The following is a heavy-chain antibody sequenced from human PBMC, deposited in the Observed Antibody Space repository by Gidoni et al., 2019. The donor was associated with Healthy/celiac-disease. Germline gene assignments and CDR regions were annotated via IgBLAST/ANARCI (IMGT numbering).Heavy chain of an antibody. CDR1: VYTFTSYD. V-gene: IGHV1-8*01. CDR2: MNPNSGNT. D-gene: IGHD2-2*01. Sequence: QVQLVQSGAEGTKPGASVKVSCKASVYTFTSYDINWVRQATGQGLEWMGWMNPNSGNTGYAQTFQGRVTMTRNTSISTAYMELSSLRSEDTAVYYCARVGYVGMGLYYGMDVWGQGTTVTVSS. CDR3: ARVGYVGMGLYYGMDV. J-gene: IGHJ6*02.